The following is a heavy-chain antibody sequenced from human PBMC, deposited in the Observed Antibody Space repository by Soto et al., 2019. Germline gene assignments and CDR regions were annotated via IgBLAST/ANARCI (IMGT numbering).Heavy chain of an antibody. CDR2: IKEDGSDL. CDR1: GFTFNTHW. Sequence: GGSLRLSCAASGFTFNTHWMTWVRQAPGKGLEWVANIKEDGSDLNYVDSVKGRFTIFRDNANNSLYLQMNNLREDDTAVYYCARDSTWKLDYWGQGALVTVSS. V-gene: IGHV3-7*03. J-gene: IGHJ4*02. D-gene: IGHD1-1*01. CDR3: ARDSTWKLDY.